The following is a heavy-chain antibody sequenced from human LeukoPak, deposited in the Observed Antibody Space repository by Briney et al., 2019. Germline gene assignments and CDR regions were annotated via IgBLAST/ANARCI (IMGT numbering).Heavy chain of an antibody. V-gene: IGHV3-15*01. CDR1: GFTFSIAR. CDR3: TTVGSAWNFDY. Sequence: PGGSLRLSCAASGFTFSIARMTWVRQAPGKGLEWVGRIKSKRDGGSMDYAAPVKGRFTISRDDSKDMLYLQMNSLKIEDAAVYYCTTVGSAWNFDYWGQGTLVTVSS. D-gene: IGHD6-25*01. CDR2: IKSKRDGGSM. J-gene: IGHJ4*02.